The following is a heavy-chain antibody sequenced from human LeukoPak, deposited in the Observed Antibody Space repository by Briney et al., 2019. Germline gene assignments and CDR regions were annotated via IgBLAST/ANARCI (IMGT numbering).Heavy chain of an antibody. CDR1: GFTFSSYA. D-gene: IGHD6-19*01. CDR3: ARVSSGWPYYYYGMDV. J-gene: IGHJ6*02. CDR2: INHSGST. Sequence: GSLRLSCAASGFTFSSYAMSWVRQAPGKGLEWIGEINHSGSTNYNPSLKSRVTISVDTSKNQFSLKLSSVTAADTAVYYCARVSSGWPYYYYGMDVWGQGTTVTVSS. V-gene: IGHV4-34*01.